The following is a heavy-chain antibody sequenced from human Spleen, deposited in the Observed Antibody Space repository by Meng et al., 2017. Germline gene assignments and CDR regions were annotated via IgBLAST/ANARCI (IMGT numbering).Heavy chain of an antibody. CDR3: ARGPTTMAHDFDY. Sequence: QVQLKQWGAGVSKSSETLLLRCVVSCGSSSDYYWRWIRHPPGRGVEWIGEINHSGSTNYNPSLESRATISVDTSQNNLSLKLSSVTAADSAVYYCARGPTTMAHDFDYWGQGTLVTVSS. J-gene: IGHJ4*02. CDR1: CGSSSDYY. V-gene: IGHV4-34*01. CDR2: INHSGST. D-gene: IGHD4-11*01.